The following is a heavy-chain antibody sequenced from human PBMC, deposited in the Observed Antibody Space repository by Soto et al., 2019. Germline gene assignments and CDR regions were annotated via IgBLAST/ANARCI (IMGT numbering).Heavy chain of an antibody. D-gene: IGHD6-13*01. V-gene: IGHV3-23*01. CDR2: ISGSGGGT. Sequence: EVQLLESGGGLVQPGGSLRLSCAASGFTFSSYAMSWVRQAPGKGLEWVSLISGSGGGTYYADSVKGRFTISRDNSKNTLNMNMNSMSAGDKAVYYCGKHAAAAAPNSWGQGTLVTVS. CDR1: GFTFSSYA. J-gene: IGHJ4*02. CDR3: GKHAAAAAPNS.